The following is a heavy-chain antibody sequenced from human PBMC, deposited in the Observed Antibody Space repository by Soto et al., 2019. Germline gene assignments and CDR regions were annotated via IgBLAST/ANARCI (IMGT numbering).Heavy chain of an antibody. Sequence: QVHLVQSGAEVKKPGSSVKVSCAASGDIFTKYAITWVRQAPGQGLEWMGEIITMFGTTDYEPRFQGRLTITADESTGTGYMELRSLRSEDTAIYYGARRYSFAQGDGMDVWGQGTTVIVSS. CDR3: ARRYSFAQGDGMDV. CDR2: IITMFGTT. D-gene: IGHD5-12*01. J-gene: IGHJ6*02. CDR1: GDIFTKYA. V-gene: IGHV1-69*01.